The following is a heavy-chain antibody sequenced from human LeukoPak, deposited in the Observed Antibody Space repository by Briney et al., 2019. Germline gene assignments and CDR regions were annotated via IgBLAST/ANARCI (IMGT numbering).Heavy chain of an antibody. CDR3: ARGGGLDV. CDR2: INWKGGST. Sequence: GGSLRLSCAASGFTFDDYGMSWVRQAPGKGLEWVSGINWKGGSTGDADSVKGRFTISRDNAKNFLYLQMNSLRAEDTAVYFCARGGGLDVWGQGATVTVSS. D-gene: IGHD3-16*01. CDR1: GFTFDDYG. V-gene: IGHV3-20*04. J-gene: IGHJ6*02.